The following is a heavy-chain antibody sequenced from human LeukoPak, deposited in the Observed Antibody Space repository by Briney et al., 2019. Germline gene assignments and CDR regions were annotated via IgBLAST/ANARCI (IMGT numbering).Heavy chain of an antibody. CDR1: GGSISSGGYY. V-gene: IGHV4-31*03. J-gene: IGHJ4*02. CDR2: IYYSGST. Sequence: TSETLSLTCTVSGGSISSGGYYWSWIRQHPGKGLEWIGYIYYSGSTYYNPSLKSRVTISVDTSKNQFSLELSSVTAADTAVYYCARVISDCSSTSCYADYFDYWGQGTLVTVSS. CDR3: ARVISDCSSTSCYADYFDY. D-gene: IGHD2-2*01.